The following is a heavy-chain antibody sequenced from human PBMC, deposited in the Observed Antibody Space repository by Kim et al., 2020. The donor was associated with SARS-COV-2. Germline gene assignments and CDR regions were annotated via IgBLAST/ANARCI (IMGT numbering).Heavy chain of an antibody. CDR1: GFTFRNHG. CDR3: ARDGQSLAPFALDV. Sequence: GGSLRLSCAASGFTFRNHGMHWVRQAPGKGLERVAFIWDDGSETEYADSVKGRFSISRDNAKNTVFLQMNSLGTADTALYYCARDGQSLAPFALDVWGQGTTVTVSS. CDR2: IWDDGSET. D-gene: IGHD1-26*01. J-gene: IGHJ6*02. V-gene: IGHV3-33*01.